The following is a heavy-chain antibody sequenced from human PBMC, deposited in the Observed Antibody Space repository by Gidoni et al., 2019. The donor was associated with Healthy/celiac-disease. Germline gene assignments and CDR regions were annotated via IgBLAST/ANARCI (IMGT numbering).Heavy chain of an antibody. CDR2: ISSSSSTI. V-gene: IGHV3-48*02. D-gene: IGHD3-3*01. Sequence: SLRLSCASSAFTFSSYSMNWVRQAPGKGLEWVSYISSSSSTIYYADSVKGRFTISRDNAKNSLYLQMNSLRDEDTAVYYCARDDDFWSGYAFDYWGQGTLVTVSS. CDR1: AFTFSSYS. J-gene: IGHJ4*02. CDR3: ARDDDFWSGYAFDY.